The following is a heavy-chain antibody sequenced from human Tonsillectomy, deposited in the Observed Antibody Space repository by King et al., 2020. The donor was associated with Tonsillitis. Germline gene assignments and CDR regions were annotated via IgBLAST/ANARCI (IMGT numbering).Heavy chain of an antibody. Sequence: VQLVESGGGLVQPGGSLRLSCAASGFTFSSYEMNWVRQAPGKGLEWVSYMSSSGSAIYYADSVKGRFTISRDNAKNSLYLKMNSLRAEDTAVYYCARDEVGATGYFDYWGQGTLVTVSS. CDR2: MSSSGSAI. V-gene: IGHV3-48*03. CDR1: GFTFSSYE. J-gene: IGHJ4*02. D-gene: IGHD1-26*01. CDR3: ARDEVGATGYFDY.